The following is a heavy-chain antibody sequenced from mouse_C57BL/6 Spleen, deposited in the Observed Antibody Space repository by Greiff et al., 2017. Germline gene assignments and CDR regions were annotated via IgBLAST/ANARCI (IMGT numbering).Heavy chain of an antibody. CDR1: GYTFTSYW. CDR2: IDPSNSET. V-gene: IGHV1-52*01. J-gene: IGHJ4*01. CDR3: ARSASSTTVVSDYAMDY. D-gene: IGHD1-1*01. Sequence: QVQLQQPGAELVRPGSSVKLSCKASGYTFTSYWMHWVKQRPIQGLEWIGNIDPSNSETHYNQKFKDKATLTVDKSSSTAYMQLSSLTSEDSAVYYCARSASSTTVVSDYAMDYWGQGTSVTVSS.